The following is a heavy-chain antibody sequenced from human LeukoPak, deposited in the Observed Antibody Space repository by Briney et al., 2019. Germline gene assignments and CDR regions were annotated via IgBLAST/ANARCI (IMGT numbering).Heavy chain of an antibody. V-gene: IGHV4-39*01. J-gene: IGHJ4*02. CDR1: GGSISSSSYY. D-gene: IGHD2-2*01. CDR2: IYYSGST. Sequence: SETLSLTCTVSGGSISSSSYYWGWIRQPPGKGLEWIGSIYYSGSTYYNPSLKSRVTISVDTSKNQFSLKLSSVTAADTAVYYCARLFKTLVPAANCIDYGGQGTLVTVSS. CDR3: ARLFKTLVPAANCIDY.